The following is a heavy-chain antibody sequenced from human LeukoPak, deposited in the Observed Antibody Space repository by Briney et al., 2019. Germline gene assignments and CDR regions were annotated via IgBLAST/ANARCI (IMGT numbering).Heavy chain of an antibody. D-gene: IGHD1-26*01. CDR1: GFTVSSNY. V-gene: IGHV3-66*02. J-gene: IGHJ5*02. CDR3: ARETGATTGNWFDP. CDR2: IYSGGST. Sequence: GGSLRLSCAASGFTVSSNYMSWVRQAPGKGLEWVPVIYSGGSTYYADSVKGRFTISRDNSKNTLYLQMNSLRAEDTAVYYCARETGATTGNWFDPWGQGTLVTVSS.